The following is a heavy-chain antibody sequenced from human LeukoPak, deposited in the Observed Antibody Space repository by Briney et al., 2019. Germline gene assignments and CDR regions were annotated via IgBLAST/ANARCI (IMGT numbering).Heavy chain of an antibody. J-gene: IGHJ4*02. CDR2: ISWNSGSI. Sequence: PGRSLRLSCAASGFTFNDYAMHWVRQAPGKGLEWVSGISWNSGSIGYADSVKGRFTISRDNAKNSLYLQMDSLRAEDTAVYYCARARHDVESDYWGQGTLVTVSS. V-gene: IGHV3-9*01. CDR3: ARARHDVESDY. D-gene: IGHD3-3*01. CDR1: GFTFNDYA.